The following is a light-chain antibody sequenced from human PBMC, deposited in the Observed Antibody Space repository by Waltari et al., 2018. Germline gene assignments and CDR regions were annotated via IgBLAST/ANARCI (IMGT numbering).Light chain of an antibody. CDR2: ANN. J-gene: IGLJ3*02. V-gene: IGLV1-40*01. Sequence: QSVLTQPPSVSWAPGQRVTVSCTGSTSNTGAGYDVQGYQQFPGGAPKLVIYANNNRPSGVPDRFSATKSGSSASLAITGLQAEDEADYYCQSYDKTLSAWVFGGGTRLTVL. CDR1: TSNTGAGYD. CDR3: QSYDKTLSAWV.